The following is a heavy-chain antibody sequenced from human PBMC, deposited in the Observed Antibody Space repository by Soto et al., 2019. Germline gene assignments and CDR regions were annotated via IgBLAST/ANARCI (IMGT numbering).Heavy chain of an antibody. CDR1: GYSFTSYW. V-gene: IGHV5-51*01. Sequence: PGESLKISCKGSGYSFTSYWIGWVRQMPGKGLEWMGIIYPGDSDTRYSPSFQGQVTISADKSISTAYLQWSSLKASDTAMYYCARGASHYYHYYYGMDVWGQGTTVTVSS. J-gene: IGHJ6*02. CDR3: ARGASHYYHYYYGMDV. CDR2: IYPGDSDT.